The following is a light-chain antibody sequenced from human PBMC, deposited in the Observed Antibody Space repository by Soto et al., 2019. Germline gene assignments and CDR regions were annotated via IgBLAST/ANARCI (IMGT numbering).Light chain of an antibody. CDR2: DTS. V-gene: IGLV7-46*01. Sequence: QAVVTQEPSLTVSPGGTVTLTCGSSTGAVTSGHSPYWFQQKPGQAPRTLISDTSKKYSWTPARFSGSLLGEKAVLTLSGAQPEDEADYYCLVSYSCARRVFGTGTKLTVL. CDR1: TGAVTSGHS. CDR3: LVSYSCARRV. J-gene: IGLJ1*01.